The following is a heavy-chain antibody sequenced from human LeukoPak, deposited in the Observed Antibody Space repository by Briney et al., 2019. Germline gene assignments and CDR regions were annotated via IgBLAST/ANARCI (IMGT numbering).Heavy chain of an antibody. CDR1: GYRFTNNY. CDR2: INPNSGGT. Sequence: GASVKVSCKPSGYRFTNNYMHWVRQAPGQGLEWMGRINPNSGGTNYAQKFQGRVTMTRDTSISTAYMELSRLRSDDTAVYYCARVGACSSTSCYYWGEDWGQGTLVTVSS. CDR3: ARVGACSSTSCYYWGED. J-gene: IGHJ4*02. D-gene: IGHD2-2*01. V-gene: IGHV1-2*06.